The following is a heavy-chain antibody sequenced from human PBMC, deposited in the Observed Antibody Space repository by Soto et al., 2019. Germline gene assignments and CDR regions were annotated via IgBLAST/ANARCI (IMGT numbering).Heavy chain of an antibody. J-gene: IGHJ3*02. V-gene: IGHV3-30*03. CDR1: GFTFSSYG. CDR3: ARPIYYDSSGYTDAFDI. D-gene: IGHD3-22*01. CDR2: ISYDGSNK. Sequence: GGSLRLSCAPYGFTFSSYGMHWFRQAPGKGLEWVAVISYDGSNKYYADSVKGRFTISRDNSKNTLYLQMNSLRAEDTAVYYCARPIYYDSSGYTDAFDIWGQGT.